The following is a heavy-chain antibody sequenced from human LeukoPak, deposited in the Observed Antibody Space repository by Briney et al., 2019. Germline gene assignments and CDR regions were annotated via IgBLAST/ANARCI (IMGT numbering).Heavy chain of an antibody. D-gene: IGHD1-14*01. CDR2: IYYSGST. CDR3: ARVDRTWQIDY. V-gene: IGHV4-59*06. Sequence: PSETLSLTCTVSGGSISSYYWSWIRQPPGKGLEWIGYIYYSGSTYYNPSLKSRVTISVDTSKNQFSLKLSSVTAADTAVYYCARVDRTWQIDYWGQGTLVTVSS. J-gene: IGHJ4*02. CDR1: GGSISSYY.